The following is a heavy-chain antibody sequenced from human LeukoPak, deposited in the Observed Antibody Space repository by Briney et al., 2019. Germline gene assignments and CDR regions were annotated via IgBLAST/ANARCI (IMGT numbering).Heavy chain of an antibody. J-gene: IGHJ4*02. V-gene: IGHV3-33*01. D-gene: IGHD3-22*01. CDR2: IWYDGSNK. Sequence: RTGGSLRLSCAASGFTFSSYGMHWVRQAPGKGLEWVAVIWYDGSNKYYADSVKGRFTISRDNSKNTLYLQMNSLRAEDTAVYYCARDRDSSGYDYFDYWGQGTLVTVSS. CDR3: ARDRDSSGYDYFDY. CDR1: GFTFSSYG.